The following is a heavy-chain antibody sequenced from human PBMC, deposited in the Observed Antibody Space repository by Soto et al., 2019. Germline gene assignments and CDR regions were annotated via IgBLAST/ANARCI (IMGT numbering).Heavy chain of an antibody. V-gene: IGHV1-69*02. J-gene: IGHJ6*02. CDR2: IIPILGIA. D-gene: IGHD2-15*01. CDR3: ARTGKYCSGGSCYYYYGMDV. CDR1: GGTFSSYT. Sequence: SVKVSCKASGGTFSSYTISWVRQAPGQGLEWMGRIIPILGIANYAQKFQGRVTITADKSTSTAYMELSSLRSEDTAVYYCARTGKYCSGGSCYYYYGMDVWGQGTTVTVSS.